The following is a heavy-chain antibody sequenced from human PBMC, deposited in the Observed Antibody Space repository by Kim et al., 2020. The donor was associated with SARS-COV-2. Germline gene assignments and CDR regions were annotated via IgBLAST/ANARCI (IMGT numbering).Heavy chain of an antibody. D-gene: IGHD3-16*02. CDR1: GGSISSGGYY. V-gene: IGHV4-31*03. CDR2: IYYSGST. J-gene: IGHJ5*02. Sequence: SETLSLTCTVSGGSISSGGYYWSWIRQHPGKGLEWIGYIYYSGSTYYNPSLKSRVTISVDTSKNQFSLKLSSVTAADTAVYYCARDVSPYDYVWGSYLGWFDPWGQGTLVTVSS. CDR3: ARDVSPYDYVWGSYLGWFDP.